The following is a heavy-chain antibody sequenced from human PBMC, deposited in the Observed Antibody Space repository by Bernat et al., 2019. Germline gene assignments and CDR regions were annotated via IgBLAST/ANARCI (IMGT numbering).Heavy chain of an antibody. CDR3: ARGWGTMGRGVHHYYYGMDV. V-gene: IGHV1-18*01. CDR1: GYTFTSYG. D-gene: IGHD3-10*01. CDR2: ISAYNGNT. J-gene: IGHJ6*02. Sequence: QVQLVQSGAEVKKPGASVKVSCKASGYTFTSYGISWVRQAPGQGLEWMGWISAYNGNTNYAQKLQGRVTMTTDTSTSTAYMELRSLRSDETAVYYCARGWGTMGRGVHHYYYGMDVWGQGTTVTVSS.